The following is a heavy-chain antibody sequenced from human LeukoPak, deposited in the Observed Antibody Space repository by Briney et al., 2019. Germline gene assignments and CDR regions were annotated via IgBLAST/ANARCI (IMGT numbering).Heavy chain of an antibody. CDR1: GFTFSSYA. J-gene: IGHJ4*02. D-gene: IGHD6-13*01. CDR2: ISSNGGST. V-gene: IGHV3-64D*09. CDR3: VKGEYSSSVDY. Sequence: GGSLRLSCSASGFTFSSYAMHWVRQAPGKGLEYVSAISSNGGSTYYADSVKGRFAISRDNSENTLYLQMSSLRAEDTAVYYCVKGEYSSSVDYWGQGTLVTVSS.